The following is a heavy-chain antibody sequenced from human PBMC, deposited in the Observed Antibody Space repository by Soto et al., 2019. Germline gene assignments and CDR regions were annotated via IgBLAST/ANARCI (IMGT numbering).Heavy chain of an antibody. CDR1: GYSFTSYW. V-gene: IGHV1-18*04. CDR3: ARYCSSTSCDHYFDY. CDR2: ISPYNGDT. J-gene: IGHJ4*02. D-gene: IGHD2-2*01. Sequence: PGESLKISCKGSGYSFTSYWIGWVRQAPGQGLEWLGWISPYNGDTNYAQKLQGRVTMTTDTSTSTAYMELRSLRSDDTAVYYCARYCSSTSCDHYFDYWGQGALVTVSA.